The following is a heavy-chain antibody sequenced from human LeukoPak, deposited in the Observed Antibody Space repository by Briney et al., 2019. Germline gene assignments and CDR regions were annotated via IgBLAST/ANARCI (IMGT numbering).Heavy chain of an antibody. CDR1: GYSFSTYW. D-gene: IGHD3-10*01. CDR3: ARQANPYYYGSGSYYNGYFDY. J-gene: IGHJ4*02. Sequence: GESLKISCKGSGYSFSTYWIGWVRQMPGKGLEWMGIIYPGDSDTRYSPSFQGQVTISADKSISTAYLQWSSLKASDTAMYYCARQANPYYYGSGSYYNGYFDYWGQGTLVTVSS. CDR2: IYPGDSDT. V-gene: IGHV5-51*01.